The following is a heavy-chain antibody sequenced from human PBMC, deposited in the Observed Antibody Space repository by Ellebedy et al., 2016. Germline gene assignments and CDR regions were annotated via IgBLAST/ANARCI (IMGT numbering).Heavy chain of an antibody. CDR3: VKAGRLWTDPGP. D-gene: IGHD2-21*01. V-gene: IGHV3-9*01. J-gene: IGHJ5*02. CDR2: ITWNSGSI. CDR1: GFTFDDYA. Sequence: GGSLRLSCAASGFTFDDYAMHWVRQAPGKGLEWVSGITWNSGSIGYADSVRGRFTISRDNSKNTLYLQMSSLRAEDTAVYYCVKAGRLWTDPGPWGQGTLVTVSS.